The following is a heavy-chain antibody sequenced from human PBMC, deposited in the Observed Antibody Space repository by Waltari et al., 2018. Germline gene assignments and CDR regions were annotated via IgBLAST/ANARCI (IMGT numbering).Heavy chain of an antibody. CDR2: IIPIFGTA. V-gene: IGHV1-69*01. CDR1: GYTFTSYA. Sequence: QVQLVQSGSELKKPGASVKVSCKASGYTFTSYAMNWVRQAPGQGLEWMGGIIPIFGTANYAQKFQGRVTITADESTSTAYMELSSLRSEDTAVYYCARDEGIAAAVEYYYYYGMDVWGQGTTVTVSS. J-gene: IGHJ6*02. CDR3: ARDEGIAAAVEYYYYYGMDV. D-gene: IGHD6-13*01.